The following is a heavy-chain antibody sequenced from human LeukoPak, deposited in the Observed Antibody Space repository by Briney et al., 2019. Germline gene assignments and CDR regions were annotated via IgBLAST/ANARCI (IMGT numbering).Heavy chain of an antibody. CDR1: GFTFSSYA. D-gene: IGHD6-19*01. CDR2: ISGSGGST. V-gene: IGHV3-23*01. Sequence: GGSLRLSCAASGFTFSSYAMSWVRQAPGKGLEWVPAISGSGGSTYYADSVKGWFTISRDNSKNTLYLQMNSLRAEDTAVYYCAKDSIAVAGKYYFDYWGQGTLVTVSS. J-gene: IGHJ4*02. CDR3: AKDSIAVAGKYYFDY.